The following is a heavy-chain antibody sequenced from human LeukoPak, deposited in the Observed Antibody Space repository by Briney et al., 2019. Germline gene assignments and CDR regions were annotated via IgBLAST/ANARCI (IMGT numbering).Heavy chain of an antibody. Sequence: GGSLRLSCAASGFTFSIHVMSWVRQAPGKGLEWVSAVSGGGDRTYYADSVKGRSTISRDNSKNTLYLQVDGLRAEDTAVYYCAKPALVRGVFKYHFDYWGQGTLVTVSP. J-gene: IGHJ4*02. CDR3: AKPALVRGVFKYHFDY. D-gene: IGHD3-10*01. CDR2: VSGGGDRT. V-gene: IGHV3-23*01. CDR1: GFTFSIHV.